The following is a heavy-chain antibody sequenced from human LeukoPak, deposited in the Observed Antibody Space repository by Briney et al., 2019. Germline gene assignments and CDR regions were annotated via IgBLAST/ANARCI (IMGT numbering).Heavy chain of an antibody. CDR1: GFNFWNTG. V-gene: IGHV3-23*01. J-gene: IGHJ5*02. CDR3: AKVLPIDFSPSSWLDP. CDR2: IGGGGSDT. D-gene: IGHD3/OR15-3a*01. Sequence: GGSLRLSCAVAGFNFWNTGMSWVRQAPGKGLEWVSAIGGGGSDTKYTDSVKGRFTILRDISKNTLYLQMNSLRAEDTGVYYCAKVLPIDFSPSSWLDPWGQGTLVTVPS.